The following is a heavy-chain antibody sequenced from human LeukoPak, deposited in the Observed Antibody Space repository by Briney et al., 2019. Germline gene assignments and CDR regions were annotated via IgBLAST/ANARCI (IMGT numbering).Heavy chain of an antibody. CDR3: ARHYYGSGSYPYYFDY. Sequence: GESLKISCKGSGYSFTSYWIGWVRQMPGKGLEWMGIIYPGDSDTRYSPSFQGQVTIPADKSISTAYLQWSSLKASDTAMYYCARHYYGSGSYPYYFDYWGQGTLVTVSS. D-gene: IGHD3-10*01. V-gene: IGHV5-51*01. CDR1: GYSFTSYW. J-gene: IGHJ4*02. CDR2: IYPGDSDT.